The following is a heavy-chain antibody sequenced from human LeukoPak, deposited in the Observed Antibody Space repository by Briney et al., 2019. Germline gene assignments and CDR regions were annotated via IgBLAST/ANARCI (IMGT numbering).Heavy chain of an antibody. CDR2: VKYDGSEK. D-gene: IGHD3-10*01. V-gene: IGHV3-7*04. J-gene: IGHJ4*02. Sequence: PGGSLRLSCAASGFTFSSYSMNWVRQAPGKGLEWVANVKYDGSEKYYVDSVKGRFTISRDNAKNSLYLQMNSLRAEDTAVYYCARGRHFGSGTHYMAFYSDSWGQGTLVTVSS. CDR3: ARGRHFGSGTHYMAFYSDS. CDR1: GFTFSSYS.